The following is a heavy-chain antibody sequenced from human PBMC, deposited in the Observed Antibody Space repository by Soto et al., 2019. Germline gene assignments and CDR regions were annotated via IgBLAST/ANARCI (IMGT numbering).Heavy chain of an antibody. J-gene: IGHJ6*02. V-gene: IGHV3-30*18. CDR3: AKDRGSSEYYYYGMDV. CDR1: GITFSSFG. CDR2: ISYDGSNK. D-gene: IGHD6-19*01. Sequence: QVQLVESGGGVVKPGRSLRLSCAASGITFSSFGVHWVRQAPGKGLEWVAVISYDGSNKYYADSVKGRFTISRDNSKNTLYLQMNSLRAEDTAVYDCAKDRGSSEYYYYGMDVWGQGTTVTVSS.